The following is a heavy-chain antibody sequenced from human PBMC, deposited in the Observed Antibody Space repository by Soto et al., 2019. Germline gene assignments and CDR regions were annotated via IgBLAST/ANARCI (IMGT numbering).Heavy chain of an antibody. CDR1: GTTISSGDHY. Sequence: QVQLQESGPGLVKPSQTLSLTCTVSGTTISSGDHYWSWIRQAPGKGLEWIGYMYYTGKTYYNTSPXRXXTLSVDTSKNQFSLTMTSVTAADTAMYFCARVYGRGDYFDFWGRGTLVSVSS. J-gene: IGHJ4*02. CDR2: MYYTGKT. V-gene: IGHV4-30-4*01. CDR3: ARVYGRGDYFDF. D-gene: IGHD1-26*01.